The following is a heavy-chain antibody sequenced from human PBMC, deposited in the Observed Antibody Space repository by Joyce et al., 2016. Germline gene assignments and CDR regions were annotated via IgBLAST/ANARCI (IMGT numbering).Heavy chain of an antibody. J-gene: IGHJ4*02. V-gene: IGHV5-51*01. CDR3: ARLSMVRGTTPIDY. Sequence: EVQLVQSGAEVKKPGESLKISCKGFEYSFSSFWIGWVRQMPGKGLEWMVIIFPTASYTRYSPSFQGQVTISADKSIRTAYLQWDSLKASDTAMYYCARLSMVRGTTPIDYWGQGTLVTVSS. D-gene: IGHD3-10*01. CDR2: IFPTASYT. CDR1: EYSFSSFW.